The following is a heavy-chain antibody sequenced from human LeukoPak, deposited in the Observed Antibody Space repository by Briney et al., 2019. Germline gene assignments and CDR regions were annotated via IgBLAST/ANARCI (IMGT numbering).Heavy chain of an antibody. Sequence: GGSLRLSCAASGFTFSSYTMNWVRQAPGKGLEWISYITLGSATYYAESVKGRSTISRDNAKNSLYLQMNSLRDEDTAVYYCARDLSYSFDYWGQGALVTVSS. J-gene: IGHJ4*02. D-gene: IGHD1-26*01. V-gene: IGHV3-48*02. CDR1: GFTFSSYT. CDR3: ARDLSYSFDY. CDR2: ITLGSAT.